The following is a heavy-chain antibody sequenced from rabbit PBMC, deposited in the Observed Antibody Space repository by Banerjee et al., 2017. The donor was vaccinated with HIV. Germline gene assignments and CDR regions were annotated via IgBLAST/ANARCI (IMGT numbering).Heavy chain of an antibody. J-gene: IGHJ4*01. CDR3: ARNNIYGGDDHPGAGYNL. V-gene: IGHV1S45*01. CDR2: IYAGSSDST. CDR1: GFSFSSSYW. D-gene: IGHD6-1*01. Sequence: QEQLVESGGGLVKPEGSLTLTCTASGFSFSSSYWICWVRQAPGKGLEWIACIYAGSSDSTYYASWAKGRFTISSHNAQNTLYLQLNSLTAADTATYFCARNNIYGGDDHPGAGYNLWGPGTLVTVS.